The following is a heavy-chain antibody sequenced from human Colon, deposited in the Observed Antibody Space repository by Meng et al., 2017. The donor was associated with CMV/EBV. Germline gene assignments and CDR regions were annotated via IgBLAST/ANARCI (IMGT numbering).Heavy chain of an antibody. Sequence: GGSLRLSCVGSGFTFEHYAMHWVRQAPGKGLEWVAGCTMIGGTPTYADSVKGRFTISRDNARNTLYLEMTSLRPDDTALYFCAKDLPPQIVSLGYGLDVWGHGTTVTVSS. J-gene: IGHJ6*02. V-gene: IGHV3-9*01. CDR3: AKDLPPQIVSLGYGLDV. CDR2: CTMIGGTP. CDR1: GFTFEHYA. D-gene: IGHD2-21*01.